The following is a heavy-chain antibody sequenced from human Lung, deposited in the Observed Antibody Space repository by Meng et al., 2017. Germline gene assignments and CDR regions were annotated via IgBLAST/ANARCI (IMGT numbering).Heavy chain of an antibody. Sequence: QVQLQEPGPGLVKPSQTLSLTCTVSGGSISSSNYYWSWIRQPPGKGLEWSGHIYNSGSTYYNPSLKSRITISVDTSKNQFSLKLSSVTAADTAGYYCARGQKGYFDLWGRGTLVTVSS. CDR1: GGSISSSNYY. CDR2: IYNSGST. V-gene: IGHV4-30-4*01. CDR3: ARGQKGYFDL. J-gene: IGHJ2*01.